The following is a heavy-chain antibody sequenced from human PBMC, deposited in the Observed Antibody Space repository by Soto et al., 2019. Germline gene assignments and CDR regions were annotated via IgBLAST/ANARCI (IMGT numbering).Heavy chain of an antibody. CDR1: GFTFSSYA. D-gene: IGHD6-19*01. Sequence: GGSLRLSCAASGFTFSSYAMSWVRQAPGKGLDWVSTVSGRGGRAYYADSVKGRFTISRDNSKNALYLLLNSLRAEDTAIYYCAKDRSQGAVAGTSDFDSWGQGILVTVSS. V-gene: IGHV3-23*01. CDR2: VSGRGGRA. J-gene: IGHJ4*02. CDR3: AKDRSQGAVAGTSDFDS.